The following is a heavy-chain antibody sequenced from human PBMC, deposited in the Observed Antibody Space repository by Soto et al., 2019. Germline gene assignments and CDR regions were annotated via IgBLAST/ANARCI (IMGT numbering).Heavy chain of an antibody. Sequence: QVQLVQSGAEVKKPGSSVKVSCKASGCTFNSYALSWVRQASGQGLEWMGGIIPIFGKVNFAQNFQGRVTITADESTSTAYMELSSLGSEDTAVYYCARVGSAAASAGLGYYNYPMDVWGQGTTVIVSS. CDR1: GCTFNSYA. CDR2: IIPIFGKV. D-gene: IGHD6-13*01. V-gene: IGHV1-69*01. J-gene: IGHJ6*02. CDR3: ARVGSAAASAGLGYYNYPMDV.